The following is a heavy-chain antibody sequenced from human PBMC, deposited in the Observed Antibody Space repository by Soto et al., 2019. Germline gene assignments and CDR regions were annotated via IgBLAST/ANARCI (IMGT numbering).Heavy chain of an antibody. Sequence: QVQLVESGGGVVQPGRSLRLSCAASGFTFSSYAMHWVRQAPGKGLEWVAVISYDGSNKYYADSVKGRFTISRDNSKNTLYLQMNSLRAEDTAVYYCASGVLSMDYYFDYWGQGTLVTVSS. CDR3: ASGVLSMDYYFDY. V-gene: IGHV3-30-3*01. CDR2: ISYDGSNK. D-gene: IGHD3-10*01. J-gene: IGHJ4*02. CDR1: GFTFSSYA.